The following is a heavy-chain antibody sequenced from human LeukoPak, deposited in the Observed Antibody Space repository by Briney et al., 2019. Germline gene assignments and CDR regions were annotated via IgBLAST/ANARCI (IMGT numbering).Heavy chain of an antibody. J-gene: IGHJ4*02. Sequence: GSVKVSCKASGYIFTSYYMHWVRQAPGQGLEWMGIINPSDGTTRYPQEFQGRVTMASDTSTSTVFMELSNLRSADTAVYYCARGYGYYFESWGQGTLVTVSS. CDR1: GYIFTSYY. D-gene: IGHD5-18*01. V-gene: IGHV1-46*01. CDR2: INPSDGTT. CDR3: ARGYGYYFES.